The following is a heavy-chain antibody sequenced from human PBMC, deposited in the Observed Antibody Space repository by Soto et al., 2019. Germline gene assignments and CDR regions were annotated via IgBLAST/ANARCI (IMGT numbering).Heavy chain of an antibody. Sequence: SVKVSCKASGGTFSSYAISWVRQAPGRGLEWMGGIIPIFGTANYAQKFQGRVTITADESTSTAYMELSSLRSEDTAVYYCARVYYYDSSGYYPPFDPWGQGTLVTVSS. J-gene: IGHJ5*02. CDR2: IIPIFGTA. D-gene: IGHD3-22*01. CDR3: ARVYYYDSSGYYPPFDP. V-gene: IGHV1-69*13. CDR1: GGTFSSYA.